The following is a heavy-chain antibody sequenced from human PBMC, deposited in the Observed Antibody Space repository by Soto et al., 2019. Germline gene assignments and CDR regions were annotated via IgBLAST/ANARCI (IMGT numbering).Heavy chain of an antibody. V-gene: IGHV4-31*03. CDR1: GGSISSGGYY. D-gene: IGHD5-18*01. Sequence: QVQLQESGPGLVKPSQTLSLTCTVSGGSISSGGYYWSWIRQHPGKGLEWIGYIYYSGSTYYNPSLKSRVTISVDTSKNQFSLKRSSVTAADTAVYYCARSYVDTAMAPFDPWGQGTLVTVSS. J-gene: IGHJ5*02. CDR3: ARSYVDTAMAPFDP. CDR2: IYYSGST.